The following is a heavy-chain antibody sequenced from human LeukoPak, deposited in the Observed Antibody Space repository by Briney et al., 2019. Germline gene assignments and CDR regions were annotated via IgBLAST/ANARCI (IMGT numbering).Heavy chain of an antibody. CDR2: IHYSGNT. D-gene: IGHD5-12*01. CDR1: GGSISSYF. V-gene: IGHV4-59*01. J-gene: IGHJ1*01. CDR3: ARASGYSGYDRAAEYFQH. Sequence: SETLSLTCTVSGGSISSYFWSWIRQPPGKGLEWIGCIHYSGNTNHNPSLKSRVTISVDTSKKHCSLKLSSVTAADTAVYYCARASGYSGYDRAAEYFQHWGQGTLVTVSS.